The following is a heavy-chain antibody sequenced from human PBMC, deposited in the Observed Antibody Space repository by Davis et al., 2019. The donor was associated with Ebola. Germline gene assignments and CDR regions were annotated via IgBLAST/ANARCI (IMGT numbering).Heavy chain of an antibody. V-gene: IGHV3-74*01. CDR2: INSDGSST. J-gene: IGHJ4*02. D-gene: IGHD2-2*01. Sequence: HTGGSLRLSCAASGFTFSSYWMHWVRQAPGKGLVWVSRINSDGSSTSYADSVKGRFTISRDNSKNTLYLQMNSLRAEDTAVYYCAKDSDATSCDSWGQGTLVTVSS. CDR3: AKDSDATSCDS. CDR1: GFTFSSYW.